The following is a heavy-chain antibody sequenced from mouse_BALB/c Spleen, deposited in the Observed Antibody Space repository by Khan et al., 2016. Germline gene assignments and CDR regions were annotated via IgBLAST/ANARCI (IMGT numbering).Heavy chain of an antibody. J-gene: IGHJ2*01. V-gene: IGHV14-3*02. CDR3: ARMARK. Sequence: EVQLQESGAELVKSGATVKLSCTASGLNIKDTYMHWLKQWPEQGLEWIGRIDPPNGNTKYDPKFQGKATLTADTSSNPAYLQHRRPTAEDTAAHYCARMARKWGQGTTLTVCS. CDR2: IDPPNGNT. CDR1: GLNIKDTY.